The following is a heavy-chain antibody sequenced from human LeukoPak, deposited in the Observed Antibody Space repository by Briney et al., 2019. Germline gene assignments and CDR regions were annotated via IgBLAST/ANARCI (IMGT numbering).Heavy chain of an antibody. J-gene: IGHJ4*02. V-gene: IGHV3-48*02. D-gene: IGHD3-9*01. CDR3: ARVGYDILTGFHY. CDR2: ISSRSSSI. Sequence: SGGSLRLSCAASGFTFSDYSINWVRQAPGKGLEGVSFISSRSSSIYYAGSVKGRFTISRDNAKKSLYLQMNSLRDEDTAVYYCARVGYDILTGFHYWGQGTLVTVSS. CDR1: GFTFSDYS.